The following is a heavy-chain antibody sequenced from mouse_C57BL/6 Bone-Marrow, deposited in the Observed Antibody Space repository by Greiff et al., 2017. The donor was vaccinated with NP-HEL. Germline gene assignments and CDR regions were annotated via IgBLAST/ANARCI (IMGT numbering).Heavy chain of an antibody. Sequence: EVKLVESGGGLVQPGGSLSLSCAASGFTFTDYYMSWVRQPPGKALEWLGFIRNKANGYTTEYSASVKGRFTISRDNSQSIRYLQMNALRAEDSATYYCARGLLLRPDYWGQGTTLTVSS. CDR1: GFTFTDYY. J-gene: IGHJ2*01. D-gene: IGHD1-1*01. CDR3: ARGLLLRPDY. V-gene: IGHV7-3*01. CDR2: IRNKANGYTT.